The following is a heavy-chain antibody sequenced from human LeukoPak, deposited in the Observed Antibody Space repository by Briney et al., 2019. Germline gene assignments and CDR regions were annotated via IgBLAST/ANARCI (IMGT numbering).Heavy chain of an antibody. CDR2: IYPGDSDT. Sequence: GESLKISCKGSGYSFTSYWIGWVRQMPGKGLEWMGIIYPGDSDTRYSPSFQGQVTISADKSIRTAYLQWSSLKASDTAMYYCAIRSGSGMIGNYYFDYWGQGTLVTVSS. J-gene: IGHJ4*02. CDR3: AIRSGSGMIGNYYFDY. CDR1: GYSFTSYW. D-gene: IGHD3-22*01. V-gene: IGHV5-51*01.